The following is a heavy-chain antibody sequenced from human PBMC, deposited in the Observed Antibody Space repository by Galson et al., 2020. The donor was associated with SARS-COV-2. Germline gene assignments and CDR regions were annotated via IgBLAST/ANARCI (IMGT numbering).Heavy chain of an antibody. V-gene: IGHV3-21*01. CDR3: AREAGYCSSTSCYPQYYFDY. CDR1: GFTFSSYS. Sequence: GGYLRLSCAASGFTFSSYSMNWVRQAPGKGLEWVSSISTSSRYIYYADSVKGRFTISRDNAKNSLYLQMNSLRAEDTAVYYCAREAGYCSSTSCYPQYYFDYWGQGTLVTVSS. D-gene: IGHD2-2*01. CDR2: ISTSSRYI. J-gene: IGHJ4*02.